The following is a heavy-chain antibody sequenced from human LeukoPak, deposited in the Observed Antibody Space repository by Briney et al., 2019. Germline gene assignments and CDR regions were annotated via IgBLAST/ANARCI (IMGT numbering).Heavy chain of an antibody. CDR2: IYYSGST. Sequence: PSETLSLTCTVSGGSISSHYWSWIRQPPGKGLEWIGYIYYSGSTNYNPSLKSRVTISVDASKNQFSLKLSSVTAADTAVYYCARVVGGSYYNWGQGTLVTVSS. V-gene: IGHV4-59*11. CDR1: GGSISSHY. J-gene: IGHJ4*02. D-gene: IGHD1-26*01. CDR3: ARVVGGSYYN.